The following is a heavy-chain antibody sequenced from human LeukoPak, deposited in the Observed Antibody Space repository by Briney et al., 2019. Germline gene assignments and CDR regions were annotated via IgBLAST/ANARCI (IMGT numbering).Heavy chain of an antibody. CDR2: INTYGSET. D-gene: IGHD2-21*02. CDR1: GFTFSSYW. J-gene: IGHJ6*03. V-gene: IGHV3-74*03. Sequence: PGGSLRLSCTASGFTFSSYWMHWVRQPPGKGLVWVSRINTYGSETAYADSVKGRFTISRDNAKNTLYLQMNTLRAEDTAVYYCASVVVTSSGSGGFYYYMDVWGKGTTVTVSS. CDR3: ASVVVTSSGSGGFYYYMDV.